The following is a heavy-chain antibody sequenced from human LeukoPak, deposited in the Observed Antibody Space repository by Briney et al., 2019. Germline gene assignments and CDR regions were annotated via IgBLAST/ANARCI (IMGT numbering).Heavy chain of an antibody. V-gene: IGHV4-34*01. D-gene: IGHD1-26*01. J-gene: IGHJ6*03. CDR1: GGSFSGYY. Sequence: ASETLSLTCAVYGGSFSGYYWSWIRQPPGKGLEWIGEINHSGSTNCNPSLKSRVTISVDTSKNQFSLKLSSVTAADTAVYYCARGQYSGSYYVGYYYYYMDVWGKGTTVTVSS. CDR3: ARGQYSGSYYVGYYYYYMDV. CDR2: INHSGST.